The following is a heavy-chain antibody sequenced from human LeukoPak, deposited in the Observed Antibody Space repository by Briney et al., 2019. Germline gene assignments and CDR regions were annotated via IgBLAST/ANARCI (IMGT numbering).Heavy chain of an antibody. J-gene: IGHJ4*02. V-gene: IGHV3-7*01. D-gene: IGHD6-13*01. CDR2: IKHDGSEK. Sequence: GGSLRLSCAASGFTFGIYWMSWVRQPPGKGLEWVANIKHDGSEKYYVDSVKGRFTISRDNAKNSLYLQMNSPRAEDTAVYYCARVGTAEGTLEDYWGQGTLVTVSS. CDR3: ARVGTAEGTLEDY. CDR1: GFTFGIYW.